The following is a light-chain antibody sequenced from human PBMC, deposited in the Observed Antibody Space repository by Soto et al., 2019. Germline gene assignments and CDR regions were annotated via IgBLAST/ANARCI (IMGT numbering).Light chain of an antibody. V-gene: IGKV3-20*01. CDR2: CAF. CDR1: QTVRSSY. J-gene: IGKJ4*01. Sequence: IFLTQSPGSLSLSSGDMATLSCRASQTVRSSYLAWYQQRPRQAPKLLIYCAFNRAIGIPDRLNGSESGRDYNLTISRLEPEDSAFYYCQQYGDSITFRGGTKVEIK. CDR3: QQYGDSIT.